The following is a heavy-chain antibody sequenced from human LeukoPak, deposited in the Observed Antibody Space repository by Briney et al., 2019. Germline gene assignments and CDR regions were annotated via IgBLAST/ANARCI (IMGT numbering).Heavy chain of an antibody. CDR3: AREGFLEWLLSSTFDY. CDR1: GGSISSSSYY. CDR2: IYYSGST. D-gene: IGHD3-3*01. V-gene: IGHV4-39*07. Sequence: SETLSLTCTVSGGSISSSSYYWGWIRQPPGKGLEWIGYIYYSGSTYYNPSLKSRVTISVDTSKNQFSLKLSSVTAADTAVYYCAREGFLEWLLSSTFDYWGQGTLVTVSS. J-gene: IGHJ4*02.